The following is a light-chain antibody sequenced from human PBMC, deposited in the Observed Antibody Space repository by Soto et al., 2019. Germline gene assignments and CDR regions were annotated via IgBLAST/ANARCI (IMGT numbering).Light chain of an antibody. CDR2: DAS. CDR1: QSISSW. J-gene: IGKJ1*01. V-gene: IGKV1-5*01. Sequence: DIQLTQSHSTLSESVGARVTINCRASQSISSWLAWYQQKPGKAPKLLICDASSLESGVPSRFSGSGSGTEFTLTISSLQPDDFATYYCQQYNSYSTFGQGTKVDIK. CDR3: QQYNSYST.